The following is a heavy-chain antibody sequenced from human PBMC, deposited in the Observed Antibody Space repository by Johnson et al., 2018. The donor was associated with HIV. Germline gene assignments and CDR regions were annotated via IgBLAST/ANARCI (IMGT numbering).Heavy chain of an antibody. CDR2: ISCDGSNK. J-gene: IGHJ3*02. CDR3: ARLYYYDSSGYYVGAFDI. V-gene: IGHV3-30-3*01. D-gene: IGHD3-22*01. CDR1: GFTFSSYA. Sequence: QVQLVESGGGVVQPGRSLRLSCAASGFTFSSYAMHWVRQAPGKGLEWVAVISCDGSNKYYADSVKGRFTISRDNSKNTLYLQMNSLRAEDTAVYYCARLYYYDSSGYYVGAFDIWGQGTMVTVSS.